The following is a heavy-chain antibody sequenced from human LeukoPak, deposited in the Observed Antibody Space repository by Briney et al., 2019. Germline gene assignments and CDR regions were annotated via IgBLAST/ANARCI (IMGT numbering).Heavy chain of an antibody. D-gene: IGHD3-3*01. V-gene: IGHV4-34*01. J-gene: IGHJ6*03. CDR3: ARLLSGYVYYYQYYMDV. CDR2: INHSGST. CDR1: GGSFGGYY. Sequence: SETLSLTCAVDGGSFGGYYWTWIRQPPGKGLEWIGEINHSGSTNYNPSLKSRVIIAIDTSKNQFSLELRSVTAADTALYYCARLLSGYVYYYQYYMDVWGRGTTVTVSS.